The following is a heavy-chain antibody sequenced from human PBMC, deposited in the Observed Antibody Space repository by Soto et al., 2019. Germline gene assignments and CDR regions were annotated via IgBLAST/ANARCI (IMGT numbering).Heavy chain of an antibody. CDR2: FDPEDGET. Sequence: ASVKVSFKVSGYTLTELSMHWVRQAPGKGLEWMGGFDPEDGETIYAQKFQGRVTMTEDTSTDTAYMELSSLRSEDTAVYYCATVNCGGDCEKQWGQGTLVTVSS. CDR1: GYTLTELS. CDR3: ATVNCGGDCEKQ. D-gene: IGHD2-21*02. J-gene: IGHJ4*02. V-gene: IGHV1-24*01.